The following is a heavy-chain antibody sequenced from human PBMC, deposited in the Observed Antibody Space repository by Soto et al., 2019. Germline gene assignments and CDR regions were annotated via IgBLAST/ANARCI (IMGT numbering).Heavy chain of an antibody. CDR2: IYYSGST. J-gene: IGHJ4*02. CDR1: GGSISSYY. Sequence: SETLSLTCTVSGGSISSYYWSWIRQPPGKGLEWIGYIYYSGSTNYNPSLKSRVTISVDTSKNQFSLKLSSVTAADTAVYYCARAKGDGYNWYYFDYWGQGTLVTVSS. V-gene: IGHV4-59*01. CDR3: ARAKGDGYNWYYFDY. D-gene: IGHD5-12*01.